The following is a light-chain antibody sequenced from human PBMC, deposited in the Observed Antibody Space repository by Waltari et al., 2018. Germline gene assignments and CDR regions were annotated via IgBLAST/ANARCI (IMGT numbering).Light chain of an antibody. CDR3: SSYAGDNKYV. J-gene: IGLJ1*01. Sequence: QSALTQPPSASGSPGQSVTISCTGTSRDVGNYNFVSWYQQHPGKAPKLMIYEVTRRPSGVPDRFAGSKSGNTASLTVSGLQAEEEADYYCSSYAGDNKYVFGTGTKVAVL. CDR2: EVT. CDR1: SRDVGNYNF. V-gene: IGLV2-8*01.